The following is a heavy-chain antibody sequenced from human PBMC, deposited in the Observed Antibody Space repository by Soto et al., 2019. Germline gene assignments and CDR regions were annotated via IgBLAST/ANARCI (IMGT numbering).Heavy chain of an antibody. Sequence: PSATRSHPCTFSGGSSSNGGCYLLWISQHPGKGLEWIGYIYYSGSTYYNPSLKSRVTISVDTSKNQFSLKLSSVTAADTAVYYCARDQLRFLEGFDPWGQGPLVTVSS. CDR1: GGSSSNGGCY. CDR2: IYYSGST. CDR3: ARDQLRFLEGFDP. V-gene: IGHV4-31*03. J-gene: IGHJ5*02. D-gene: IGHD3-3*01.